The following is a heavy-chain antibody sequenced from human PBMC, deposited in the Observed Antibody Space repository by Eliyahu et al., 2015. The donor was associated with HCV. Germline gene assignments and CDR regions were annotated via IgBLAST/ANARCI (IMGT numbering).Heavy chain of an antibody. CDR3: ARGHFNWNHEYYFDS. D-gene: IGHD1-20*01. CDR2: IWYDANSE. J-gene: IGHJ4*02. Sequence: QVQLVESGGGEVQPGMSLRLSCAASGFNFNSHAMHWVRQAPGEGLQWVAVIWYDANSEYYADSVKGRFTISRDDSKNTLLLQMNSLRAEDTAMYYCARGHFNWNHEYYFDSWGQGALVTVSS. V-gene: IGHV3-33*01. CDR1: GFNFNSHA.